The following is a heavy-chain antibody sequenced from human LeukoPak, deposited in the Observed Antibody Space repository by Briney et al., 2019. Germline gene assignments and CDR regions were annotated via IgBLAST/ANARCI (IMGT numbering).Heavy chain of an antibody. CDR1: GFSFSSYA. V-gene: IGHV3-30-3*01. J-gene: IGHJ6*02. CDR2: ISYDGRNE. CDR3: ARDSPDYSNYGYYGMDV. D-gene: IGHD4-11*01. Sequence: PGGSLRLSCAASGFSFSSYAMHWVRQAPGKGLEWVAVISYDGRNEYYADSVEGRFTISRDISKNTLYLQMNSLRPEDTAVYYCARDSPDYSNYGYYGMDVWGQGTTVTVSS.